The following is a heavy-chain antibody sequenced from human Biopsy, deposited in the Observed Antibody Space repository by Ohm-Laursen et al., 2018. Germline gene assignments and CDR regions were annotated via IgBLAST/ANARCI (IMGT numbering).Heavy chain of an antibody. Sequence: GASVKVSCNASGFTFSSSAVQWVRQARGQRLEWIGWIVVGSGHTNYAQKFQERVTITRDMSTSTSYMELTSLRSEDTAVYYCAAPSTLYYYYYAMDVWDQGTTITVSS. CDR1: GFTFSSSA. V-gene: IGHV1-58*01. CDR3: AAPSTLYYYYYAMDV. J-gene: IGHJ6*02. CDR2: IVVGSGHT.